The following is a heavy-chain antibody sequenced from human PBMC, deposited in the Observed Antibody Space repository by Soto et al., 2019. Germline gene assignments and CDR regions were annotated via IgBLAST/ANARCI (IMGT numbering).Heavy chain of an antibody. Sequence: EVQLVESGGGLVKPGGSLRVSCAASGFSFTSYTMNWVRQAPGKGLEWVASISADGRSIYYADSLKGRSTVSRDNAKSSLYLQMNSLRAEDTAVYCCARSTPGNPFDIWGQGTMVTVSS. D-gene: IGHD3-10*01. CDR1: GFSFTSYT. CDR3: ARSTPGNPFDI. V-gene: IGHV3-21*01. J-gene: IGHJ3*02. CDR2: ISADGRSI.